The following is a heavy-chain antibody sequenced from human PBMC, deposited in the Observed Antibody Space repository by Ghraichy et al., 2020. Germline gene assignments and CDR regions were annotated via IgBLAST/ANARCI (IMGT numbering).Heavy chain of an antibody. V-gene: IGHV4-59*01. CDR1: GGSISSYY. CDR2: IYYSGST. Sequence: SETLSLTCTVSGGSISSYYWSWIRQPPGKGLEWIGYIYYSGSTNYNPSLKSRVTISVDTSKNQFSLKLSSVTAADTAVYYCARVWGTYGDYEALLPYFDYWGQGTLVTVSS. CDR3: ARVWGTYGDYEALLPYFDY. J-gene: IGHJ4*02. D-gene: IGHD4-17*01.